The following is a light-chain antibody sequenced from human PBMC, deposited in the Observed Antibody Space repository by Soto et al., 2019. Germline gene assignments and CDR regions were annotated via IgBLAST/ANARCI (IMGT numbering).Light chain of an antibody. J-gene: IGKJ1*01. Sequence: DIQMTQSPSSLSASVGDRVTITCRASQSIDKYLNWYQQKPGKAPKVLIYAASSLRSGVPSRFSGRGSGTDFTLTISGLQPEDSATYYCQQSYSALWTFGQGTKVEIK. V-gene: IGKV1-39*01. CDR3: QQSYSALWT. CDR2: AAS. CDR1: QSIDKY.